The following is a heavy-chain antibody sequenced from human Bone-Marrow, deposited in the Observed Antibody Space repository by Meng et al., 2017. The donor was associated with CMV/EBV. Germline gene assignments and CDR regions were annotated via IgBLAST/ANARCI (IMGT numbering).Heavy chain of an antibody. Sequence: GGSLRLSCAASGFTFSSYWMSWVRQAPGKGLEWVANIKQDGSEKYYVDSVKGRFTISRDNAKNSLYLQMNSLRAEDTAVYYCARDTRRGLELTYYYGMDVWGQGTTVTVSS. J-gene: IGHJ6*02. CDR2: IKQDGSEK. D-gene: IGHD1-7*01. V-gene: IGHV3-7*01. CDR1: GFTFSSYW. CDR3: ARDTRRGLELTYYYGMDV.